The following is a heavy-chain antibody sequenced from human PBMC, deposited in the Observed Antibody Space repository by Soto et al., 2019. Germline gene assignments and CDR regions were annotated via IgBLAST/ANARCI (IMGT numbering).Heavy chain of an antibody. Sequence: QVQLVQSGAEVKKPGASVKVSCKASGYTFTSYDINWVRQATGQGLEWMGWMNPNSGNTGYAQKFQGRVTMTRNTSISTAYMELSSLRSEDTAVYYCASPTDYDYIWGSYRLVAFDIWGQGTMVTVSS. CDR2: MNPNSGNT. CDR1: GYTFTSYD. V-gene: IGHV1-8*01. CDR3: ASPTDYDYIWGSYRLVAFDI. D-gene: IGHD3-16*02. J-gene: IGHJ3*02.